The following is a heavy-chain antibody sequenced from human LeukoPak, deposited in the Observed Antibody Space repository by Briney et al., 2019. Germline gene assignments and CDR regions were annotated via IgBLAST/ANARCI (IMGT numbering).Heavy chain of an antibody. CDR2: IYTSGST. CDR1: GGSISSYY. J-gene: IGHJ5*02. V-gene: IGHV4-4*07. Sequence: SETLSLTCTVSGGSISSYYWSWIRQPAGKGLEWIGRIYTSGSTYYNPSLKSRVTISVDTSKNQFSLKLSSVTAADTAVYYCARSMPRGWFDPWGQGTLVTVSS. D-gene: IGHD2/OR15-2a*01. CDR3: ARSMPRGWFDP.